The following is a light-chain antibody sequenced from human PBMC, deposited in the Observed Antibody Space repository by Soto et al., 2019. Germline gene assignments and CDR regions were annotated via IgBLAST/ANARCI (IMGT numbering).Light chain of an antibody. CDR2: KAS. CDR3: QQYSTYSWT. CDR1: QTISSW. J-gene: IGKJ1*01. Sequence: VVDRVTITCRASQTISSWLAWYQQKPGKAPKLLIYKASTLKSGVPSRFSGSASGTEFTLTISSLQPDDFATYFCQQYSTYSWTFGQGTKVDIK. V-gene: IGKV1-5*03.